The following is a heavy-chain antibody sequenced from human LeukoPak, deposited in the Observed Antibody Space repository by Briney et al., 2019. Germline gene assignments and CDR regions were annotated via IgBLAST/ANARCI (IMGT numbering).Heavy chain of an antibody. Sequence: PGGSLRLSCAASGFTFDDYAMHWVRQAPGKGLEWVSGISWNSGSIGYADSVKGRFTISRDNAKNSLYLQMNSLRAEDTALYYCAKSGGPSAGRPYYFDYWGQGTLDTVSS. CDR2: ISWNSGSI. D-gene: IGHD6-13*01. CDR3: AKSGGPSAGRPYYFDY. J-gene: IGHJ4*02. V-gene: IGHV3-9*01. CDR1: GFTFDDYA.